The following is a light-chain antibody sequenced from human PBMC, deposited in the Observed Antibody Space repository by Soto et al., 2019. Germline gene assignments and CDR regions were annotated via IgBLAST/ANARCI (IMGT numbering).Light chain of an antibody. V-gene: IGKV1-8*01. CDR3: QQYYSYPWA. J-gene: IGKJ1*01. CDR2: AAS. Sequence: IQMTQSPSSLSASTGDRVTITCRASQGISSYLAWYQQKPGKAPKLLIYAASTLQSGVPSRFSGSGSGTDFTLTISCLQSEDFATYYCQQYYSYPWAFGQGTKVDI. CDR1: QGISSY.